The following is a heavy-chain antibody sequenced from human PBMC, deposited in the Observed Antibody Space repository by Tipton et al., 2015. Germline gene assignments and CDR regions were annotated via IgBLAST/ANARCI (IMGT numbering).Heavy chain of an antibody. Sequence: GSLRLSCVASGFTFSDNFMTWIRQAPGKGLEWVSYISSSGSLTYYADTVKGRFTISRDNDKKSLYLQMNSLRAEDTAAYYCARGYISSWGDYWGQGTRVTVSS. CDR2: ISSSGSLT. J-gene: IGHJ4*02. D-gene: IGHD6-6*01. CDR3: ARGYISSWGDY. V-gene: IGHV3-11*04. CDR1: GFTFSDNF.